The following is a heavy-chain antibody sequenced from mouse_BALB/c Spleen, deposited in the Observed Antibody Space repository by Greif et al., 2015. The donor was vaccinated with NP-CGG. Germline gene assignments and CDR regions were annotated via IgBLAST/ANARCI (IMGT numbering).Heavy chain of an antibody. CDR2: INPSNGRT. CDR1: GYTFTSYW. V-gene: IGHV1S81*02. J-gene: IGHJ3*01. D-gene: IGHD2-4*01. Sequence: VQLQQSGAELVKPGASVKLSCKASGYTFTSYWMHWVKQRPGQGLEWIGEINPSNGRTNYNEKFKSKATLTVDKSYSTAYMQLSSLTSEDSAVFYCARSLYDYGTYWGQGTLVTVSA. CDR3: ARSLYDYGTY.